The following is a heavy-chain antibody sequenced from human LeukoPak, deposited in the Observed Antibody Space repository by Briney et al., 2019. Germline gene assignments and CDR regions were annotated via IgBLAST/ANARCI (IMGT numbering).Heavy chain of an antibody. V-gene: IGHV6-1*01. D-gene: IGHD1-1*01. Sequence: SPTLSLTCAISGDSVSSNSAGWNWVRQSPSRGLEWLGRTYYRSKWYTDYAESVKSRITNNPDTSKNQFSLQVNSGTPEDTAIYYCTILRTASSFDFWGQGTLVTVSS. CDR3: TILRTASSFDF. CDR1: GDSVSSNSAG. CDR2: TYYRSKWYT. J-gene: IGHJ4*02.